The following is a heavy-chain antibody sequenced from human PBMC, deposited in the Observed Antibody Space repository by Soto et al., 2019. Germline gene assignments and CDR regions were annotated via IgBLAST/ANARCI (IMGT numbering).Heavy chain of an antibody. D-gene: IGHD3-16*01. V-gene: IGHV1-8*01. CDR1: GYTFSSYD. CDR3: TRVGPHAMDV. J-gene: IGHJ6*02. Sequence: QVQLVQSGAEVKKPGASVKVSCKASGYTFSSYDINWVRQAPGQGPEWLGWMNPNSGNTGYAQRLQGRVTMTRNTSIRTAYMELRSLRSEDTAGYYCTRVGPHAMDVWGQGTTVTVSS. CDR2: MNPNSGNT.